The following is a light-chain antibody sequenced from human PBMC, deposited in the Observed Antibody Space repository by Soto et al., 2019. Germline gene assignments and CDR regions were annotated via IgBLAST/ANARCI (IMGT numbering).Light chain of an antibody. CDR2: GAS. J-gene: IGKJ2*01. V-gene: IGKV3-20*01. CDR3: QQYGSSPMYP. CDR1: QSVSSSY. Sequence: EIVLTQSPGTLSLSPGERATLPCRASQSVSSSYLAWYQQKPGQAPRLLIYGASSRATGIPDRFSGSGSGTDFTLTISRLEPEDFAVYYCQQYGSSPMYPFGQWTKLEI.